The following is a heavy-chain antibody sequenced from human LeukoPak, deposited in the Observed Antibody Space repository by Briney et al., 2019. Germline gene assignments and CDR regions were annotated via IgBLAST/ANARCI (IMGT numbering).Heavy chain of an antibody. CDR1: GFTFSSYS. J-gene: IGHJ4*02. Sequence: GGSLRLSCAASGFTFSSYSMNWARQAPGKGLDWVSSISSSSSYIYYADSVKGRFTISRDNAKNSLYLQMNSLRAEDTAVYYCARLGLAVAGTFDYWGQGTLVTVSS. CDR2: ISSSSSYI. V-gene: IGHV3-21*01. CDR3: ARLGLAVAGTFDY. D-gene: IGHD6-19*01.